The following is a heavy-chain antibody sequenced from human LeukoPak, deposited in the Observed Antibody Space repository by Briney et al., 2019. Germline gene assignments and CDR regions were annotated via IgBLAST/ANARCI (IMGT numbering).Heavy chain of an antibody. CDR1: GFTFSSNA. Sequence: GGSLRLSCAASGFTFSSNAMSWVRQAPGKGLEWVSSISLTGRSTYYADSVKGRFTISRDNSKDTLHLQMSSLRAEDTAIYYCAKPPGQIVATSVFDNWGQGTLVTVSS. V-gene: IGHV3-23*01. D-gene: IGHD5-12*01. CDR2: ISLTGRST. CDR3: AKPPGQIVATSVFDN. J-gene: IGHJ4*02.